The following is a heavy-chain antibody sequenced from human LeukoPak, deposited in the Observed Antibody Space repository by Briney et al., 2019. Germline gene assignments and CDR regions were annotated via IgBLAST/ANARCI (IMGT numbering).Heavy chain of an antibody. D-gene: IGHD3-22*01. Sequence: ASVKVSCKASGGTFSSYAISWVRQAPGQGLEWMGGIIPIFGTANYAQKFQGRVTITADESTSTAYMELSSLRSEDTAVYYCARVHAYYYDSSGYYLDYWGQGTLVTVSS. CDR3: ARVHAYYYDSSGYYLDY. CDR2: IIPIFGTA. CDR1: GGTFSSYA. J-gene: IGHJ4*02. V-gene: IGHV1-69*01.